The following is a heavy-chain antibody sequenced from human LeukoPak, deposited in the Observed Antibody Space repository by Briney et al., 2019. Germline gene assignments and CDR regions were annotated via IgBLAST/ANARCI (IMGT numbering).Heavy chain of an antibody. J-gene: IGHJ4*02. CDR1: GFTFSSYA. D-gene: IGHD2-2*01. V-gene: IGHV3-23*01. CDR3: AKVRYCSSTSCYYFNY. CDR2: ISGSGGST. Sequence: GGSLRLSCAASGFTFSSYAMSWVRQAPGKGLEWVSAISGSGGSTYYADSVKGRFTISRDNSKNTLYLQMNSLRAEDTAVYYCAKVRYCSSTSCYYFNYWGQGTLVIVSS.